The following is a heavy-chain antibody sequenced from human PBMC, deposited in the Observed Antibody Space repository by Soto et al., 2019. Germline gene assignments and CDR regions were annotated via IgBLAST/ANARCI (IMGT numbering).Heavy chain of an antibody. J-gene: IGHJ2*01. D-gene: IGHD2-8*01. CDR2: LSASGRT. CDR1: GDSIGNFY. V-gene: IGHV4-4*07. Sequence: PSETLSLTCASSGDSIGNFYWSWIRQPAGKGLESLGRLSASGRTNYSPSLQSRVTMSLDRSKNRFSLRLTSVSAADTAVYFCARGMGRYFDLWGRGTLVTVSS. CDR3: ARGMGRYFDL.